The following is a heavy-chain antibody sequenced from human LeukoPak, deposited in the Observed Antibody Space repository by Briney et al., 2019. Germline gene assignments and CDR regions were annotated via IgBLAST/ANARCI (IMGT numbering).Heavy chain of an antibody. CDR2: INWNGGST. CDR3: ARERGYCSGGSCHNGARYYYYGMDV. D-gene: IGHD2-15*01. CDR1: GFTFDDYG. V-gene: IGHV3-20*04. J-gene: IGHJ6*02. Sequence: GGSLRLSCAASGFTFDDYGMSWVRQAPGKGLEWVSGINWNGGSTGYADSVKGRFTISRDNAKNSLYLQMNSLRAEDTAVYYCARERGYCSGGSCHNGARYYYYGMDVWGQGTTVTVSS.